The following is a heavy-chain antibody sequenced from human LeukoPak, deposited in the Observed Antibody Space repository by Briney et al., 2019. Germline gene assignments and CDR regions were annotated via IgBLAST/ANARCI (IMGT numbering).Heavy chain of an antibody. Sequence: GGSLSLSRLASVFTVSRNYMSWVRQAPGKGLEWVGVIYSGGSTYYADSVKGRFTISRDNPKNTLYLQMNSLRAEDTAVYYCARDSRYDSSGYYYWYFDLWGRGTLVTVSS. CDR3: ARDSRYDSSGYYYWYFDL. CDR2: IYSGGST. J-gene: IGHJ2*01. D-gene: IGHD3-22*01. V-gene: IGHV3-66*02. CDR1: VFTVSRNY.